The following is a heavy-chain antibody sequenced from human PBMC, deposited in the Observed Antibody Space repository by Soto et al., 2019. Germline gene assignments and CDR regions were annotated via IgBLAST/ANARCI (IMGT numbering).Heavy chain of an antibody. CDR2: ISYDGHNK. V-gene: IGHV3-30-3*01. Sequence: QPGGPLRLACAASGFTLTNHAMHWVRQAPGKGLEWVALISYDGHNKYYADSVKGRFTISRDISNNTLFVQMNTLRPEDTAVCYCAREPSSSWYYFDSWGQGTLVTAPQ. D-gene: IGHD6-13*01. CDR3: AREPSSSWYYFDS. CDR1: GFTLTNHA. J-gene: IGHJ4*02.